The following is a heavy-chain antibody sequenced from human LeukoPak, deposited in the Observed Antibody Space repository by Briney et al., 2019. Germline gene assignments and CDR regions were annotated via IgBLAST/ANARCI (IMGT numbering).Heavy chain of an antibody. CDR1: GYTFSIYG. Sequence: GASVTVSLKAAGYTFSIYGNTWVRQAPGQGLEWMGWISTYNGNLNYEQKFQARVTMTTDTSTSTAYLELRSLRFDDTAVYECAKDICYGSGSYPGNWGQGTLVTVSS. CDR3: AKDICYGSGSYPGN. D-gene: IGHD3-10*01. CDR2: ISTYNGNL. V-gene: IGHV1-18*01. J-gene: IGHJ4*02.